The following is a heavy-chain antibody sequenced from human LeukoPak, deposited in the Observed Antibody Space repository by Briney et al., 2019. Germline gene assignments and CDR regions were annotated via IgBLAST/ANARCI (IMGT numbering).Heavy chain of an antibody. CDR1: GYTFTSYG. CDR2: ISAYNGNT. Sequence: ASVKVSCKASGYTFTSYGISWVRQAPGQGLEWMGWISAYNGNTNYAQKLQGRVTMTTDTSTSTPYMELRSLRSDDTAVYYCARLLCRLGFSAFDIWGQGTMVTVSS. CDR3: ARLLCRLGFSAFDI. D-gene: IGHD2-2*01. J-gene: IGHJ3*02. V-gene: IGHV1-18*01.